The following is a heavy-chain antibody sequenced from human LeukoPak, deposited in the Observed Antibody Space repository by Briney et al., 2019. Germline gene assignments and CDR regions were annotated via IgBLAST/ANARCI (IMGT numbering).Heavy chain of an antibody. CDR1: GGSISSYY. CDR2: IYYSGST. V-gene: IGHV4-59*01. Sequence: PSETLSLTCTVSGGSISSYYWSWIRQPPGKGLEWIGYIYYSGSTNYNPSLKSRVTISVDTSKNQFSLKLSSVTAADTAVYYCARVTGIEDAFDIWGQGTMVTVSS. D-gene: IGHD3-10*01. J-gene: IGHJ3*02. CDR3: ARVTGIEDAFDI.